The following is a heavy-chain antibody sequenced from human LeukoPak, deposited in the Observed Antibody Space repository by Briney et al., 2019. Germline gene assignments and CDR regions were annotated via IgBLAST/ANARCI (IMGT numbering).Heavy chain of an antibody. D-gene: IGHD6-13*01. CDR1: GYTFTSYA. CDR2: INAGNGNT. J-gene: IGHJ4*02. V-gene: IGHV1-3*01. Sequence: ASVKVSCKVSGYTFTSYAMHWVRQAPGQRLEWMGWINAGNGNTKYSQKFQGRVTITRDTSASTAYMELSSLRSEDTAVYYCAVGIAAAGTTYYFDYWGQGTLVTVSS. CDR3: AVGIAAAGTTYYFDY.